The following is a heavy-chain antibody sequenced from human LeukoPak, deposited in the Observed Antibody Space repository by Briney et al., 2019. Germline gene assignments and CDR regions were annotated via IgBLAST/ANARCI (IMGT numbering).Heavy chain of an antibody. CDR1: GFTFSSYG. Sequence: PGGPLRLSCAASGFTFSSYGMHWVRQAPGKGLEWVAVIWYDGSNKYYADSVKGRFTISRDNSKNTLYLQMNSLRAEDTAVYYCAREAPDYGGNSFDYWGQGTLVTVSS. D-gene: IGHD4-23*01. CDR3: AREAPDYGGNSFDY. J-gene: IGHJ4*02. CDR2: IWYDGSNK. V-gene: IGHV3-33*01.